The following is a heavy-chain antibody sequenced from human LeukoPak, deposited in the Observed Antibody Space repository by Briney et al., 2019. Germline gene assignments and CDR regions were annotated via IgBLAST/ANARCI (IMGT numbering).Heavy chain of an antibody. V-gene: IGHV3-7*01. D-gene: IGHD2-2*01. Sequence: QTGRSLRLSCAASGFTFNNYLMTWVRQAPGKGLEWVANIKQDGNEKFYVDSVRGRFTISRDKAKNSLYLQMNSLRVEDSALYYCVSSSDWPGACDIWGQGTMVTVSS. CDR3: VSSSDWPGACDI. CDR2: IKQDGNEK. CDR1: GFTFNNYL. J-gene: IGHJ3*02.